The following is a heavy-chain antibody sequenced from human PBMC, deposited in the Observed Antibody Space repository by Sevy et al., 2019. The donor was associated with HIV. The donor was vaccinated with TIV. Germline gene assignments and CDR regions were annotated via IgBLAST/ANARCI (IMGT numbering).Heavy chain of an antibody. CDR3: ARGLVIGYYYYYYGMDV. CDR2: INHSGST. CDR1: GGSFSGYY. J-gene: IGHJ6*02. Sequence: SETLSLTCAVYGGSFSGYYWSWIRQPPGKGLEWIGEINHSGSTNYNPSLKSRVTISVDTSKNQFSLKLSSVTAADTAVYYCARGLVIGYYYYYYGMDVRGQGTTVTVSS. D-gene: IGHD3-9*01. V-gene: IGHV4-34*01.